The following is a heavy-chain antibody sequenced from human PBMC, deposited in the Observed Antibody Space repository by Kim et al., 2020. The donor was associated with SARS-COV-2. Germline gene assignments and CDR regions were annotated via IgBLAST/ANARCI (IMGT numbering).Heavy chain of an antibody. CDR2: IIPIFGTA. V-gene: IGHV1-69*13. CDR3: ARCAWFGELAYYYYGMDV. D-gene: IGHD3-10*01. CDR1: GGTFSSYA. Sequence: SVKVSCKASGGTFSSYAISWVRQAPGQGLEWMGGIIPIFGTANYAQKFQGRVTITADESTSTAYMELSSLRSEDTAVYYCARCAWFGELAYYYYGMDVWGQGTTVTVSS. J-gene: IGHJ6*02.